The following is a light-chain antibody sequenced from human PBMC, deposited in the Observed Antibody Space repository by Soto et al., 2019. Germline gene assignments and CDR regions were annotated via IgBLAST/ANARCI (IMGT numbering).Light chain of an antibody. V-gene: IGLV1-47*01. CDR3: AAWDDSLSGPDVV. J-gene: IGLJ2*01. CDR1: SSNIGSNY. Sequence: QSVLTQPPSASGTPGQRVTISCSGSSSNIGSNYVYWYQQLLGTAPKLLIYRNNQRPSGVPDRFSGSKSGTSASLAISGLRSEDEADYYCAAWDDSLSGPDVVFGGGTQLTVL. CDR2: RNN.